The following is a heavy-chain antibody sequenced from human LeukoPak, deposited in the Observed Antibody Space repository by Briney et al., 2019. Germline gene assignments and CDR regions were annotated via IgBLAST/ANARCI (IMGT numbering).Heavy chain of an antibody. CDR1: VYTFTSYA. Sequence: ASVKVSCKASVYTFTSYAFIWVRQAPGQGLEWMGWISAYNGNTNYAQRLQGRVTLTTDTSTSTAYMELRSLRSDDTAVYYCASGYCSGGSCYSGAYYYYGMDVWGQGTTVTVSS. CDR3: ASGYCSGGSCYSGAYYYYGMDV. CDR2: ISAYNGNT. J-gene: IGHJ6*02. V-gene: IGHV1-18*01. D-gene: IGHD2-15*01.